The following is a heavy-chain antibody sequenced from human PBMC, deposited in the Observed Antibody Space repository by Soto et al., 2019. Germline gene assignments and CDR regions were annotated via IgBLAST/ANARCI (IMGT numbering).Heavy chain of an antibody. CDR3: ARADDYYYGSGSL. J-gene: IGHJ4*02. Sequence: ASVKVSCKASGYTFTGFYMHWLRQAPGQGLEWMGWINSDDGGTNYALKFQGRVTMTRDTSISSAYMELSSLRSDDTAVYYCARADDYYYGSGSLWGQGTPVTVSS. CDR1: GYTFTGFY. CDR2: INSDDGGT. V-gene: IGHV1-2*02. D-gene: IGHD3-10*01.